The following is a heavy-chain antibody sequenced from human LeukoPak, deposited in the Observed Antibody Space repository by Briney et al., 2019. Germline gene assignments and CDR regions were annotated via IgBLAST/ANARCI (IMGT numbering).Heavy chain of an antibody. D-gene: IGHD2-2*01. CDR3: ARSSTYYYYMDV. CDR1: GGTFSSYA. CDR2: IIPIFGTA. V-gene: IGHV1-69*05. Sequence: SVKVSCKASGGTFSSYAISWVRQAPGQGLGWMGGIIPIFGTANYAQKFQGRVTITTDESTSTAYMELSSLRSEDTAVYYCARSSTYYYYMDVWGKGTTVTVSS. J-gene: IGHJ6*03.